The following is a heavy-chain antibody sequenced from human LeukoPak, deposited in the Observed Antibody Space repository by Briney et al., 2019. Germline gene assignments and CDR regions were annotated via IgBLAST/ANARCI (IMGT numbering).Heavy chain of an antibody. CDR2: IYYSGST. CDR3: ATEGAYGSGSYFLYYGMDV. Sequence: SETLSLTCTVSGGSISSGGYYWSWIRQHPGKGLEWIGYIYYSGSTYYNPSLKSRVTISVDTSKNQFSLKLSSVTAADTAVYYCATEGAYGSGSYFLYYGMDVWGQGTTVTVSS. CDR1: GGSISSGGYY. J-gene: IGHJ6*02. D-gene: IGHD3-10*01. V-gene: IGHV4-31*03.